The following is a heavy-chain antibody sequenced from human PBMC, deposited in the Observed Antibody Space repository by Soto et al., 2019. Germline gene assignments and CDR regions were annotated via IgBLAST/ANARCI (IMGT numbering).Heavy chain of an antibody. CDR3: ARALDYDSSGLFDY. J-gene: IGHJ4*02. V-gene: IGHV3-23*01. Sequence: GGSLRLSCAASGFTFSSYAMSWVRQAPGKGLEWVSAISGSGGSTYYADSVKGRFTISRDNSKNTLYLQMNSLRAEDTAVYYCARALDYDSSGLFDYWGQGTLVTVSS. CDR1: GFTFSSYA. CDR2: ISGSGGST. D-gene: IGHD3-22*01.